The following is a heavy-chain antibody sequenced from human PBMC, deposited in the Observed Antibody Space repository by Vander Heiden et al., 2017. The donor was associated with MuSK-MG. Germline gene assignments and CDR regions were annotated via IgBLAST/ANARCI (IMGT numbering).Heavy chain of an antibody. CDR1: GFTFSSYA. CDR3: AKDLVAGAGRAYYFDY. D-gene: IGHD6-19*01. V-gene: IGHV3-30*04. J-gene: IGHJ4*02. CDR2: ISYDGSNK. Sequence: VQPGRSLRLSCAASGFTFSSYAMHWVRQAPGKGLEWVAVISYDGSNKYYADSVKGRFTISRDNSKNTRDLQMNSVGAEEKAVYYCAKDLVAGAGRAYYFDYWGQGTLVTVSS.